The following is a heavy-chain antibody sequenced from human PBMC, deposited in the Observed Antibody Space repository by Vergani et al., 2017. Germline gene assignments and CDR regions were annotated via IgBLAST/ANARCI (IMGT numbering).Heavy chain of an antibody. V-gene: IGHV3-9*01. D-gene: IGHD3-3*01. CDR2: ISWNSGSI. CDR3: AKGFTIFGYYYYYMDV. CDR1: GFTFDDYA. Sequence: EVQLVESGGGLVQPGRSLRLSCAASGFTFDDYAMHWVRQAPGKGLEWVSGISWNSGSIGYADSVKGRFTISRDNAKNSLYLQMNSLRAEDTALYYCAKGFTIFGYYYYYMDVWGKGTTVTVSS. J-gene: IGHJ6*03.